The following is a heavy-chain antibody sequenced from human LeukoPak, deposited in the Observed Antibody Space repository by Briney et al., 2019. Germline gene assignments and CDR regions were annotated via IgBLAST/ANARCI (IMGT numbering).Heavy chain of an antibody. CDR2: IWYDGSNK. D-gene: IGHD3-22*01. CDR3: ARDHYYDSSGYDY. CDR1: GFTFSSYG. J-gene: IGHJ4*02. V-gene: IGHV3-33*01. Sequence: PGGSLRLSCAESGFTFSSYGMHWVRQAPGKGLEWVAVIWYDGSNKYYADSVKGRFTISRDNSKNTLYLQMNSLRAEDTAVYYCARDHYYDSSGYDYWGQGTLVTVSS.